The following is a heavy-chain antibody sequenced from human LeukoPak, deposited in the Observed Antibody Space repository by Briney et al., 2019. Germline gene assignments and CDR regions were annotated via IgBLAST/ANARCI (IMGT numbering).Heavy chain of an antibody. D-gene: IGHD2-2*01. CDR3: AREENAVSDY. CDR2: IYYSGST. J-gene: IGHJ4*02. CDR1: GGSISSYY. Sequence: PSETLSLTCTVSGGSISSYYWSWIRQPPGKGLEWIGYIYYSGSTNYNPSLKSRVTISVDTSKNQFSLKLSSVTAADTAVYYCAREENAVSDYWGQGTLVTASS. V-gene: IGHV4-59*01.